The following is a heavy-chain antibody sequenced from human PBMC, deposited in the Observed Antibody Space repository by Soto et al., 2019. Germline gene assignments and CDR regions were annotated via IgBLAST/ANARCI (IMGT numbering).Heavy chain of an antibody. V-gene: IGHV1-18*01. CDR2: ISAYNGNT. J-gene: IGHJ3*02. D-gene: IGHD1-1*01. CDR3: ARGNWVNAFDI. CDR1: GYTFASYG. Sequence: ASVKVSCKASGYTFASYGSSWVRQAPGQGLEWMGWISAYNGNTNYAQKFQGRVTMTRNTSISTAYMELSSLRSEDTAVYYCARGNWVNAFDIWGQGTMVTVSS.